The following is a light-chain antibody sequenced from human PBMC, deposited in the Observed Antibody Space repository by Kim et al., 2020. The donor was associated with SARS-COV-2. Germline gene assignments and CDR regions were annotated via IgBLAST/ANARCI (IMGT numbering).Light chain of an antibody. J-gene: IGKJ5*01. V-gene: IGKV3-15*01. CDR1: QSVSSN. CDR2: GAS. CDR3: QQYNNWPPSIT. Sequence: PGERATLSCRASQSVSSNLAWYQQKPGQAPRLLIYGASTRATGIPARFSGSGSGTEFTLTFSSLQSEDFAVYYCQQYNNWPPSITFGQGTRLEIK.